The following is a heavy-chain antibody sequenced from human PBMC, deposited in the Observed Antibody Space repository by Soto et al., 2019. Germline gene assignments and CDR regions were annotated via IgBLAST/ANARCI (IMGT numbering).Heavy chain of an antibody. V-gene: IGHV4-31*03. Sequence: SETLSLTCTVSGGSISSGRYYWSWIRQHPGKGLEWIGYIYYSGSTYYNPSLKSRVTISVDTSKNQFSLKLSSVTAADTAVYYCAACGYSYVIDYWGLGTLVTVSS. CDR1: GGSISSGRYY. CDR3: AACGYSYVIDY. CDR2: IYYSGST. D-gene: IGHD5-18*01. J-gene: IGHJ4*02.